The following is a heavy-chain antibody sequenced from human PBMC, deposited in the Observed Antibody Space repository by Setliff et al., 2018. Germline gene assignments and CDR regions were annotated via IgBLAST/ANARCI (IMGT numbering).Heavy chain of an antibody. D-gene: IGHD3-3*01. J-gene: IGHJ4*02. CDR2: IYYDDDR. V-gene: IGHV2-5*02. CDR3: ARGFWSGYFVLDF. Sequence: SGPTLVNPTQTLTLTCTFSGFSLTTNGVGVGWIRQPPGKALEWLALIYYDDDRRYNPSVKNRLTITKDTSKNQVVLTMTNVDPADTATYYCARGFWSGYFVLDFWGQGSLVTVSS. CDR1: GFSLTTNGVG.